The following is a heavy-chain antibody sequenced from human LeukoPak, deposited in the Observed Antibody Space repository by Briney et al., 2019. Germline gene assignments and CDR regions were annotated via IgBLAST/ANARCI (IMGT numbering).Heavy chain of an antibody. CDR2: ISSSSSTI. Sequence: GGPLRLSCTASGFTFSSYSMNWVRQAPGKGLEWVSYISSSSSTIYYADSVKGRFTISRDNAKNSLYLQMNSLRDEDTAVYYCAREGGGYYSRDAFDIWGQGTMVTVSS. D-gene: IGHD3-22*01. V-gene: IGHV3-48*02. J-gene: IGHJ3*02. CDR1: GFTFSSYS. CDR3: AREGGGYYSRDAFDI.